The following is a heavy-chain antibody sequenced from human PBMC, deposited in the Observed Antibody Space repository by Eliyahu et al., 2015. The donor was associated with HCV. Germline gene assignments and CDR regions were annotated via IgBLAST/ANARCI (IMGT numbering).Heavy chain of an antibody. D-gene: IGHD2-15*01. CDR2: INHSGST. J-gene: IGHJ4*02. V-gene: IGHV4-34*01. Sequence: QVQLQQWGAGLLKPSETLXLTCAXXGXSFSGXYWSWIRQPPGKGLEWIGEINHSGSTNYNPSLKSRVTISVDTSKNQFSLKLSSVTAADTAVYYCARGYCSGGSCYDYWGQGTLVTVSS. CDR1: GXSFSGXY. CDR3: ARGYCSGGSCYDY.